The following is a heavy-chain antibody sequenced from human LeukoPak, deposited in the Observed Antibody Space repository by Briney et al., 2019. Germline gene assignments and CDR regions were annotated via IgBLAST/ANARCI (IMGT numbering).Heavy chain of an antibody. CDR1: GGSISSGSYY. J-gene: IGHJ4*02. V-gene: IGHV4-39*01. D-gene: IGHD1-26*01. CDR2: IYYTGST. CDR3: AKSGGYGLIDY. Sequence: PSETLSLTCTVSGGSISSGSYYWGWIRQPPGKGLEWIGNIYYTGSTYYNASLQSRVTISIDTSKNQFSLRLNSVTAADTAMYYCAKSGGYGLIDYWGQGTLVTVSS.